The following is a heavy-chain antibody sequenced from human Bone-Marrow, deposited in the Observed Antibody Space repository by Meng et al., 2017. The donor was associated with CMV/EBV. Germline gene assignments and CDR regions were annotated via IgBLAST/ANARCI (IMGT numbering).Heavy chain of an antibody. CDR3: ARGSAVRGVIVYYYGMDV. Sequence: ASVKVSCKASGYTFTSYDINWVRQATGQGLEWMGWMNPNSGNTGYAQKFQGRVTMTRDTSTSTVYMELSSLRSEDTAVYYCARGSAVRGVIVYYYGMDVWGQGTTVTVSS. CDR1: GYTFTSYD. D-gene: IGHD3-10*01. V-gene: IGHV1-8*01. J-gene: IGHJ6*02. CDR2: MNPNSGNT.